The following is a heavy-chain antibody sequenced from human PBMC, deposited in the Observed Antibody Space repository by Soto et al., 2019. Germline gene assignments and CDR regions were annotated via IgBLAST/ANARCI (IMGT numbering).Heavy chain of an antibody. CDR2: IFPSDSDT. CDR1: GYRFTSYW. V-gene: IGHV5-51*01. D-gene: IGHD3-22*01. J-gene: IGHJ5*02. Sequence: PGESLKISCRTSGYRFTSYWIAWVRQMPGKGLEWMGIIFPSDSDTRYSPPFQGQATISADRSTSTVFLQWASLKASDTAVYLCARKDKSGYFNWFDPWGQGTLVTVSS. CDR3: ARKDKSGYFNWFDP.